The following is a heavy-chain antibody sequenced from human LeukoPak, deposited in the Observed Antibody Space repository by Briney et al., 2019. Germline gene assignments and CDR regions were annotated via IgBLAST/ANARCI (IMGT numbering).Heavy chain of an antibody. CDR1: GFTFSSYA. D-gene: IGHD1-26*01. CDR2: ISYDGSNK. J-gene: IGHJ6*02. Sequence: GGSLRLSCAASGFTFSSYAMHWVRQAPGKGLEWVAVISYDGSNKYYADSVKGRFTISRDNSKNTLYLQMNSLRAEDTAVYYCARDSDGSYYLYGMDVWGQGTTVTVSS. CDR3: ARDSDGSYYLYGMDV. V-gene: IGHV3-30-3*01.